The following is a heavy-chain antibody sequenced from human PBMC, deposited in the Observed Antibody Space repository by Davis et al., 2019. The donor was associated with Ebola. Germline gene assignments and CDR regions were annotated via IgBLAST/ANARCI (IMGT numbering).Heavy chain of an antibody. CDR3: ARQGGGSGRLTSFDY. V-gene: IGHV5-51*01. J-gene: IGHJ4*02. CDR1: GYSFTSYW. CDR2: IYPGDSDT. Sequence: GESLKISCKGSGYSFTSYWIGWVRQKPGKGLEWMGIIYPGDSDTRYSPSFQGQVTLSADKSSTTAYLHWRSLRASDSAMYYCARQGGGSGRLTSFDYWGQGTLITISS. D-gene: IGHD1-26*01.